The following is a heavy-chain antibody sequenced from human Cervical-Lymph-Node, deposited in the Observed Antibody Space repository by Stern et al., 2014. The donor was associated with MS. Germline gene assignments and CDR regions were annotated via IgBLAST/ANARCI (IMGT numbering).Heavy chain of an antibody. D-gene: IGHD1-20*01. J-gene: IGHJ5*02. CDR3: AKGDNWRRLNP. CDR2: ISADGTLK. CDR1: GFTFSAYG. V-gene: IGHV3-30*18. Sequence: VQLVESGGGVVQPGRSLGLSCAASGFTFSAYGMHWVRQAPGKGLEWVAVISADGTLKFYGDSVKGRFTISRDNSKNTLFLQMNSLRAEDTAVYYCAKGDNWRRLNPWGQGTLVTVSS.